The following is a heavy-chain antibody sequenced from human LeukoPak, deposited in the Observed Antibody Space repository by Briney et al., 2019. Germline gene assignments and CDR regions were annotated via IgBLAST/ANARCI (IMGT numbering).Heavy chain of an antibody. CDR3: VRYIVPDVDFDY. V-gene: IGHV4-30-4*01. J-gene: IGHJ4*02. Sequence: SQTLSLTCTVSGGSITSGDYYWSWLRQPPGTGLEWIGYISYRGSAYYNPSLKSRITISVDTSRNQFSLKVRSVTAADTAVYYCVRYIVPDVDFDYWGQGALVTVSS. D-gene: IGHD2-8*01. CDR2: ISYRGSA. CDR1: GGSITSGDYY.